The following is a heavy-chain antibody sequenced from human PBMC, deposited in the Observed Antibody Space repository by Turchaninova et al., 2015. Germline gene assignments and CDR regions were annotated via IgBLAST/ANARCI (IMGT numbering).Heavy chain of an antibody. CDR1: GFSIITSGRG. Sequence: HTLTVPCRVSGFSIITSGRGVGWIRQPPGKALEWLAVVYWDDDKRYSPSLESRLTVTKDISKNQVVLTMTNMDPADTATYYCAYSRVPGTGFIGFFWGQGILVTVSS. CDR3: AYSRVPGTGFIGFF. V-gene: IGHV2-5*02. CDR2: VYWDDDK. J-gene: IGHJ4*02. D-gene: IGHD3/OR15-3a*01.